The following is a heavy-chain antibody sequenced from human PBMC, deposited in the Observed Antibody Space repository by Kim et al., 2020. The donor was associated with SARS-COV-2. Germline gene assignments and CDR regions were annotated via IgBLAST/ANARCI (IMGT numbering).Heavy chain of an antibody. CDR1: GFTFSSYG. J-gene: IGHJ6*01. CDR2: ISYDGSNK. D-gene: IGHD3-9*01. Sequence: GGSLRLSCAASGFTFSSYGMHWVRQAPGKGLEWVAVISYDGSNKYYADSVKGRFTISRDNSKNTVYLQMNSLRAEDTAVYYCAKDLITLRYFDWSPDGM. V-gene: IGHV3-30*18. CDR3: AKDLITLRYFDWSPDGM.